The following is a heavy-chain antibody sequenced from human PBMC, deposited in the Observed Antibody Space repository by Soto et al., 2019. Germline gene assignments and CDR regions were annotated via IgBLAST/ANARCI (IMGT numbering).Heavy chain of an antibody. CDR2: INHRGST. V-gene: IGHV4-34*01. D-gene: IGHD3-16*01. CDR1: GGSFSGYY. Sequence: QVQLQQWGAGLLKPSETPSLTCAVYGGSFSGYYWSWIRQPPGKGLEWIGEINHRGSTNYNPSLTSRVTISVATSKNQFSLKLSSVTAADTAVYYCARGPDYALGGVFDYWGQGTLVTVSS. CDR3: ARGPDYALGGVFDY. J-gene: IGHJ4*02.